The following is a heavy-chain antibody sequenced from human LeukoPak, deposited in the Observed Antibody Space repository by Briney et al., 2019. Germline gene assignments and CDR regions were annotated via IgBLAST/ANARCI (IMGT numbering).Heavy chain of an antibody. Sequence: ASVKVSCKASGYTFTAYYMHWVRQAPGQGLEWLGWINPNSGGTNYAQKFQGRVTMTRDTAISTAYMELSRLGSDDTAVYYCARENHYGSGRYYIHWGQGTLVTVSS. CDR1: GYTFTAYY. J-gene: IGHJ4*02. CDR3: ARENHYGSGRYYIH. V-gene: IGHV1-2*02. D-gene: IGHD3-10*01. CDR2: INPNSGGT.